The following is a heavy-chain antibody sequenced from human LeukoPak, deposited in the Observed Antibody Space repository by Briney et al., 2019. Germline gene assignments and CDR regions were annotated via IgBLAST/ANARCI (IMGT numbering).Heavy chain of an antibody. CDR2: ISSSGGNT. CDR3: VKALSGWYPRKLFDD. D-gene: IGHD6-19*01. Sequence: PGGSLRLSCSASGFTFSSYAMHWVRQAPGKGLEYVSSISSSGGNTYYAASLKGRFTISRDNSKNTLYIQMNSLRAEDTAVYYCVKALSGWYPRKLFDDGGQGALVTVA. CDR1: GFTFSSYA. V-gene: IGHV3-64*05. J-gene: IGHJ4*02.